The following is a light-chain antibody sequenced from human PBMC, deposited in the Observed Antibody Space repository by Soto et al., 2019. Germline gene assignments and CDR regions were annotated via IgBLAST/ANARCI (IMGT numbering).Light chain of an antibody. V-gene: IGKV1-39*01. CDR2: SAY. Sequence: DIQMTQSPSSLSASVGDRVTITCRASQSISSYLNWYQQKPGKAPKLLIYSAYSLQSGVPSRFSGSGSGTDFTLNISSLQPEDFATYYCQQSYSTPWTFGQGTKVEIK. CDR3: QQSYSTPWT. J-gene: IGKJ1*01. CDR1: QSISSY.